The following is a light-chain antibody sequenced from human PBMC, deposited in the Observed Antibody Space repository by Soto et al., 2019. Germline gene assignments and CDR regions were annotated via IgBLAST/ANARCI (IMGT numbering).Light chain of an antibody. V-gene: IGLV1-44*01. J-gene: IGLJ3*02. CDR3: AAWHDSLNGWV. CDR1: RSSIGSNP. CDR2: RSN. Sequence: QSVLTQPPSASGTPGQRVTISCSGSRSSIGSNPVNWYQHLPGTAPKLLIFRSNQRPSGVPDRFSGSKSGTSASLAISGLQSEDESDYYCAAWHDSLNGWVFGGGTKLTVL.